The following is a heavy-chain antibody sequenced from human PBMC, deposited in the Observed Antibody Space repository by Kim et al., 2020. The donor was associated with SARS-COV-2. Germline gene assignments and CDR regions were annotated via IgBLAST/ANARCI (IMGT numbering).Heavy chain of an antibody. CDR3: AKKPRYYYGMDV. Sequence: YYAAAGKGRFTISRDNSKNTLYLQMNTLRVEDTAIYYCAKKPRYYYGMDVWGQGTTVTVSS. V-gene: IGHV3-23*01. J-gene: IGHJ6*02.